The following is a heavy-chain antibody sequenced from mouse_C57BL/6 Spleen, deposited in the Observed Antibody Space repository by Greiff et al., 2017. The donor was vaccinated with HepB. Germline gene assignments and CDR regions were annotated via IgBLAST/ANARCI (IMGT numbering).Heavy chain of an antibody. CDR3: ARTLTGFAY. CDR1: GYTFTSYD. V-gene: IGHV1-85*01. Sequence: QVQLKQSGPELVKPGASVKLSCKASGYTFTSYDINWVKQRPGQGLEWIGWIYPRDGSTQYNEKFKGKATLTVDTSSSTAYMELHSLTSEDSAVYLCARTLTGFAYWGQGTLVTVSA. D-gene: IGHD4-1*01. CDR2: IYPRDGST. J-gene: IGHJ3*01.